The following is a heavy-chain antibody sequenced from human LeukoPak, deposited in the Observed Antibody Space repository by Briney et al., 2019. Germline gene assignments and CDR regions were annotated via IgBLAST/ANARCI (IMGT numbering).Heavy chain of an antibody. V-gene: IGHV1-69*06. CDR3: ARRGLKLLWFGELSY. CDR1: GGTFSSYA. CDR2: IIPIFGTA. Sequence: SVKVSCKASGGTFSSYAISWVRQAPGQGLEWMGGIIPIFGTANYAQKFQGRVTITADKSTSTAYMELSSLRSEDTAVYYCARRGLKLLWFGELSYWGQGTLVTVSS. D-gene: IGHD3-10*01. J-gene: IGHJ4*02.